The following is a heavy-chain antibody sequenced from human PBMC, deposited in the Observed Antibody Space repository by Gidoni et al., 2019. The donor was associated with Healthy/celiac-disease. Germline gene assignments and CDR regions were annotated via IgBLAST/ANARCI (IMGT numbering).Heavy chain of an antibody. CDR1: GFTFISYG. CDR2: IRYDGSNK. D-gene: IGHD3-16*01. Sequence: QVQLVESGGGVVQPGGSLRLSCAASGFTFISYGMYEVRQAPGKGLAWVAFIRYDGSNKYYADSVKGRFTISRDNSKNTLYLQMNSLRAEDTAVYYCAKDLRALSYYYYGMDVWGQGTTVTVSS. CDR3: AKDLRALSYYYYGMDV. V-gene: IGHV3-30*02. J-gene: IGHJ6*02.